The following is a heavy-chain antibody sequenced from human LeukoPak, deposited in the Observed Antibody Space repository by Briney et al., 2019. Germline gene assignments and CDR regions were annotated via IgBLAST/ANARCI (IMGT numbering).Heavy chain of an antibody. CDR3: AKDGGLWVSAHWGDS. D-gene: IGHD7-27*01. CDR2: ITTSDGNT. V-gene: IGHV3-23*01. Sequence: GGSLRLSCAASGFTFSRYWMSWVRQAPGKGLEWVSTITTSDGNTYYADSVKGRFTVSRDNSKNTLFLQMNSLRAEDTAVYYCAKDGGLWVSAHWGDSWGRGTLVTVSS. J-gene: IGHJ4*02. CDR1: GFTFSRYW.